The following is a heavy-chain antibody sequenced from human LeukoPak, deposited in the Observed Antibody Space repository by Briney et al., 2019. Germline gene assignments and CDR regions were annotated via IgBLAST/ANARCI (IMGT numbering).Heavy chain of an antibody. Sequence: PGGSLRLSCAVSGFTFSSSAMSWVRQAPGNGLEWVSAISRIGGGTYYADSVKGRFTISRDNSKNTLYLQMNSMRAEDTAVYYCAKDGQYGDYWYYYMDVWGKGTTVTVSS. CDR2: ISRIGGGT. CDR1: GFTFSSSA. V-gene: IGHV3-23*01. D-gene: IGHD4-17*01. CDR3: AKDGQYGDYWYYYMDV. J-gene: IGHJ6*03.